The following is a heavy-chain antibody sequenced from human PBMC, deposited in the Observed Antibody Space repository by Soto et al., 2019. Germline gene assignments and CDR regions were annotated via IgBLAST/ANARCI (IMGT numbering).Heavy chain of an antibody. CDR2: IYWDDGK. J-gene: IGHJ4*02. CDR1: GCSLRTSGVG. Sequence: QITLKESGPTLVKPTQTLTLTCTFSGCSLRTSGVGVGWIRQPPGKALEWLALIYWDDGKRYSPSLKSRLTITKDTSKNQVVLRMTNMDPVDTATYYCAHLTTGGFYLDYWGQGTLVTVSS. CDR3: AHLTTGGFYLDY. D-gene: IGHD4-17*01. V-gene: IGHV2-5*02.